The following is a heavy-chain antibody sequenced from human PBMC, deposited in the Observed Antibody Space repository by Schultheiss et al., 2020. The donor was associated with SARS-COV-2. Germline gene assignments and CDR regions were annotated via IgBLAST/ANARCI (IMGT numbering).Heavy chain of an antibody. D-gene: IGHD5-18*01. CDR3: ARGTDTAMAGGYYYYGMDV. CDR2: IKQDGSEK. V-gene: IGHV3-7*01. Sequence: GSLRLSCAASGFTFSSYWMSWVRQAPGKGLEWVANIKQDGSEKYYVDSVKGRFTISRDNAKNSLYLQMNSLRAEDTAVYYCARGTDTAMAGGYYYYGMDVWGQGTTVTVSS. CDR1: GFTFSSYW. J-gene: IGHJ6*02.